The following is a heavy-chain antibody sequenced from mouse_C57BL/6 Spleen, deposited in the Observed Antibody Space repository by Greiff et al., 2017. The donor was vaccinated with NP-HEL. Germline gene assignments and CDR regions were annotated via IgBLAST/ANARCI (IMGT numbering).Heavy chain of an antibody. D-gene: IGHD2-4*01. Sequence: DVHLVESGGGLVKPGGSLKLSCAASGFTFSSYTMSWVRQTPEKRLEWVATISGGGGNTYYPDSVKGRFTISRDNAKNTLYLQMSSLRSEDTALYYCARWGYYDYDGRYFDVWGTGTTVTVSS. CDR1: GFTFSSYT. CDR3: ARWGYYDYDGRYFDV. V-gene: IGHV5-9*01. CDR2: ISGGGGNT. J-gene: IGHJ1*03.